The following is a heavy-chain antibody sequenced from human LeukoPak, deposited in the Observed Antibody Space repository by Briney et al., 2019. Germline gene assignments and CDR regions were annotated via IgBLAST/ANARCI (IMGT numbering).Heavy chain of an antibody. CDR2: IISSSSTI. D-gene: IGHD2-2*01. CDR3: VLGGYCSSTSCYGVY. J-gene: IGHJ4*02. Sequence: PGGSLRLSCAASGFTSSSYSMNWVRQAPGKGREWVSYIISSSSTIYYADSVKGRFTISRDNAKNSLYLQMNSLRAEDTAVYYCVLGGYCSSTSCYGVYWGQGTLVTVSS. CDR1: GFTSSSYS. V-gene: IGHV3-48*01.